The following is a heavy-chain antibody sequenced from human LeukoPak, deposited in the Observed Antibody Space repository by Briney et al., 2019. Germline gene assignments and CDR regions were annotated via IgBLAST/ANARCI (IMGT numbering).Heavy chain of an antibody. CDR2: IWYDGSNK. J-gene: IGHJ4*02. CDR1: GFTFSSYG. V-gene: IGHV3-33*01. CDR3: ARGHHPFSNPASGDY. Sequence: PGGSLRLSCAASGFTFSSYGMHWVRQAPDKGLEWVAVIWYDGSNKYYADSVKGRFTISRDNSKNTLYLQMNSLRAEDTAVYYCARGHHPFSNPASGDYWGQGTLVTVSS.